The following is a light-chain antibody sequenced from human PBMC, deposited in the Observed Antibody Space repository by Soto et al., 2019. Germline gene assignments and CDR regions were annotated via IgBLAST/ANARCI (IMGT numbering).Light chain of an antibody. CDR2: DAC. CDR1: QSVSSNY. Sequence: EIVLAQSPGTLSLSPGERATLSCRASQSVSSNYLAWYQQKPGQAPRLLIYDACSRATGIPDRFSGSGSGTDFTLTINRLEPEDFAVYWCQQYGSSPSTFGQGTRLEIK. V-gene: IGKV3-20*01. J-gene: IGKJ2*02. CDR3: QQYGSSPST.